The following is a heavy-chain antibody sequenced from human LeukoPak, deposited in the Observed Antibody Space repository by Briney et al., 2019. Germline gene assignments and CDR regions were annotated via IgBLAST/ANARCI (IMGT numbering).Heavy chain of an antibody. V-gene: IGHV3-23*01. CDR3: AKVLGFTYYYDSSGMDY. Sequence: GGSLRLSCAASGFTLSSYAMSWVRQAPGKGLEWVSAISGSGGSTYYADSVKGRFTISRDNSKNTLYLQMNSLRAEDTAVYYCAKVLGFTYYYDSSGMDYWGQGTLVTVSS. J-gene: IGHJ4*02. CDR2: ISGSGGST. CDR1: GFTLSSYA. D-gene: IGHD3-22*01.